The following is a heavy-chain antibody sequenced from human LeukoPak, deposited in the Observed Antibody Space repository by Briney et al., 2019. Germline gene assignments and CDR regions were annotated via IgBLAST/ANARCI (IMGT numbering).Heavy chain of an antibody. J-gene: IGHJ4*02. Sequence: PGGSLRVSCAASGFTLSSHWMSWVRQAPGKGLEWVATLKRDGSEIYYVDSVKGRFTISRDNAKSSLYLQMNGLRAEDTAVYYCARVPGDQGYYDSWGQGTLVTVSS. D-gene: IGHD2-21*01. V-gene: IGHV3-7*03. CDR1: GFTLSSHW. CDR3: ARVPGDQGYYDS. CDR2: LKRDGSEI.